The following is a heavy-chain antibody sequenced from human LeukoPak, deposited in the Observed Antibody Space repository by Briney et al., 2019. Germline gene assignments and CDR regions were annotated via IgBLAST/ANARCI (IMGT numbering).Heavy chain of an antibody. V-gene: IGHV4-31*11. CDR1: GGSISSGGYS. CDR2: IYYSGNT. CDR3: ARAKQWLGNDY. D-gene: IGHD6-19*01. Sequence: PSETLSLTCAVSGGSISSGGYSWSWIRQPPGKGLEWIGYIYYSGNTYYNPSLKSRVIMSVDTSKNQFSLKLSSVTAADTAVYYCARAKQWLGNDYWGQGTLVTVSS. J-gene: IGHJ4*02.